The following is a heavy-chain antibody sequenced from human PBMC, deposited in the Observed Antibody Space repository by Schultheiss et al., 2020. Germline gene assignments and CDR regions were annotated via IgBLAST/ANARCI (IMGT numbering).Heavy chain of an antibody. D-gene: IGHD2-15*01. V-gene: IGHV4-39*01. Sequence: SQTLSLTCTVSGGSISSSSYYWGWIRQSPGKGLEWIGSVFYRGGTYYNPSLSSRVTISIDTSKNQFSLKLSSVTAADTAVYYCARQPHPGDVLVAEYIWFDPWGQGTLVTVSS. CDR1: GGSISSSSYY. J-gene: IGHJ5*02. CDR3: ARQPHPGDVLVAEYIWFDP. CDR2: VFYRGGT.